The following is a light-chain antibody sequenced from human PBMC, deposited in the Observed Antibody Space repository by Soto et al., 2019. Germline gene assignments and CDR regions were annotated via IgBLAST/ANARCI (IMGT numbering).Light chain of an antibody. CDR1: SSDVGNYKY. J-gene: IGLJ1*01. CDR2: EVS. V-gene: IGLV2-14*01. Sequence: QSALTQPASVSGSPGQSITIFCTGTSSDVGNYKYVSWYQQHPGKAPKLMIYEVSNRPSGVSNRFSGSKSGNTASLTISGLQAEDETDYYCSSYTNNSPYVFGTGTKVTVL. CDR3: SSYTNNSPYV.